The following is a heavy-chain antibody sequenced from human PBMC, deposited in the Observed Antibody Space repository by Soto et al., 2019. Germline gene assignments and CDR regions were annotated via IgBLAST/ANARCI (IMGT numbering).Heavy chain of an antibody. CDR3: AIEGILGLFDAFDM. CDR2: ISGHNGNT. J-gene: IGHJ3*02. D-gene: IGHD3-3*01. V-gene: IGHV1-18*04. CDR1: GYSFPRHG. Sequence: ASVKVSCKASGYSFPRHGINWVRQAPGQGIEWMGWISGHNGNTIYAEKFQARFTVTIETSTATVYMELRRLKSDDTAMYYCAIEGILGLFDAFDMWGQGTMVTVSS.